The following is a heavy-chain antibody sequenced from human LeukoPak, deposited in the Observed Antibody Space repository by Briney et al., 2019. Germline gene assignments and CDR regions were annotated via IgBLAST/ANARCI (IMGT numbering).Heavy chain of an antibody. D-gene: IGHD3-22*01. CDR2: ISSSSTYI. CDR1: GFTFSRSD. V-gene: IGHV3-21*01. CDR3: AREYDSSGYYVN. J-gene: IGHJ4*02. Sequence: GGSLRLSCAASGFTFSRSDMTWVRQALGMGLEWVSFISSSSTYIYYADSVKGRFTISRDNARNSLYLQMNSLRAEDTAIYYCAREYDSSGYYVNWGQGTLVTVSS.